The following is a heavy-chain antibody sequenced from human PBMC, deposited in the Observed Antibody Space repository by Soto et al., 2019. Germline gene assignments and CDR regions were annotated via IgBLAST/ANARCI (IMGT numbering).Heavy chain of an antibody. V-gene: IGHV4-30-4*01. CDR2: IYYSGST. J-gene: IGHJ6*02. CDR1: GGSISSGDYY. CDR3: AKTGTEDGMDV. D-gene: IGHD1-1*01. Sequence: PSETLSLTCTVSGGSISSGDYYWSWIRQPPGKGLEWIGYIYYSGSTYYNPSLKSRVTISVDTSKNQFSLKLSSVTAADTAVYYCAKTGTEDGMDVWGQGTTVTVSS.